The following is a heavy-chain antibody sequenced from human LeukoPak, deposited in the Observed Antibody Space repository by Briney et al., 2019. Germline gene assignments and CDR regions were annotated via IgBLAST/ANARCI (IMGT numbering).Heavy chain of an antibody. D-gene: IGHD3-10*01. CDR2: IKQDGSEK. CDR1: GFTFSDYY. V-gene: IGHV3-7*01. Sequence: PGGSLRLSCAASGFTFSDYYMSWIRQAPGKGLEWVANIKQDGSEKYYVDSVKGRFTISRDNAKNSLYLQMNSLRAEDTAVYYCARESGWFDPWGQGTLVTVSS. J-gene: IGHJ5*02. CDR3: ARESGWFDP.